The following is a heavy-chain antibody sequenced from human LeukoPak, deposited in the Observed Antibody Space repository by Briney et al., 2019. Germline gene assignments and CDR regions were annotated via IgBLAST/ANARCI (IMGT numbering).Heavy chain of an antibody. CDR2: IKEDGSEK. CDR1: GITFSNSW. D-gene: IGHD1-26*01. Sequence: QPGGSLRLSYAASGITFSNSWMCWVRQAPGKGLEWVANIKEDGSEKYYVNSVKGRFTISRDNAKNSLYLQMNSLRAEDTAVYYCANGGGSRQTRIVGATNRGYFDYWGQGTLVTVSS. V-gene: IGHV3-7*03. CDR3: ANGGGSRQTRIVGATNRGYFDY. J-gene: IGHJ4*02.